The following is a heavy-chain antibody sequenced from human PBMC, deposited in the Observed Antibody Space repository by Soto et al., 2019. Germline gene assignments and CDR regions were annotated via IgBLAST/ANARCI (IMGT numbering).Heavy chain of an antibody. V-gene: IGHV6-1*01. CDR1: GDSVSSNSAT. J-gene: IGHJ5*01. CDR3: ATVRGDSWFDF. Sequence: QVQLQQSGPGLVKPSQTLSLTCAISGDSVSSNSATWDWIRQSPSRGLEWLGRTYYRTRWFHDYAGSVIGRTTFKPVRSNNLFSLLLISLSPDDMAVYYCATVRGDSWFDFWGQGTRVTVSS. CDR2: TYYRTRWFH.